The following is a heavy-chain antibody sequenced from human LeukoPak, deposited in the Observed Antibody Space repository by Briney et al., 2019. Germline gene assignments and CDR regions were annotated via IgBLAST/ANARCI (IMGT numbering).Heavy chain of an antibody. CDR1: GFTFSISA. V-gene: IGHV3-23*01. D-gene: IGHD1-1*01. Sequence: TGGSLRLSCAASGFTFSISAMNWVRQAPGKGLEWVSAISGSGGTTFYADSVKGRFTISRDNSENTLYLQMNSLRAEDTAVYYCAKAPTLGANGMDVWGQGTTVTVSS. J-gene: IGHJ6*02. CDR2: ISGSGGTT. CDR3: AKAPTLGANGMDV.